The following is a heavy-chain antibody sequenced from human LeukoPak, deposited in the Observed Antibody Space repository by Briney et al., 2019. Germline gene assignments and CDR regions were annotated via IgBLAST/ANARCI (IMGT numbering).Heavy chain of an antibody. V-gene: IGHV4-59*01. J-gene: IGHJ4*02. CDR3: ARGTDPEDY. CDR2: IYYSGST. D-gene: IGHD1-1*01. Sequence: SETLSLTCTVSGGPISSYYWSWIRQPPGKGLEWIEYIYYSGSTNYNPSLKSRVTISLDTSKNQFSLKLNSVTAADTAVYYCARGTDPEDYWGQGTLVTVSS. CDR1: GGPISSYY.